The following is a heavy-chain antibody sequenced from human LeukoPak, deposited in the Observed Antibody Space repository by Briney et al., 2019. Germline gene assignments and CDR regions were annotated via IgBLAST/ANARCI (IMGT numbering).Heavy chain of an antibody. J-gene: IGHJ4*02. CDR1: GFTFSSYG. CDR3: ARAFGLTDY. CDR2: ISYDGSNK. D-gene: IGHD3/OR15-3a*01. V-gene: IGHV3-30*03. Sequence: PGGSLRLSCAASGFTFSSYGMHWVRQAPGKGLEWVAVISYDGSNKYYADSVKGRFTISRDNSKDTLYLQMNSLRDEDTAVYYCARAFGLTDYWGQGTLVTVSS.